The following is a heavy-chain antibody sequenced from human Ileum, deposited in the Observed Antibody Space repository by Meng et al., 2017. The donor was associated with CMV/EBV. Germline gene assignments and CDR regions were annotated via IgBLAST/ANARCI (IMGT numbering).Heavy chain of an antibody. Sequence: QVQLQDVGPGLVKPSETLFLICSVSGDSITTGNSYWSWIRQAPGKDMEWIGYIYNSGKTDCNPSLKSRVTISIDTSKNQFSLKLTSVTAADTAVYYCARGRVAQDYWGQGTLVTVSS. CDR1: GDSITTGNSY. CDR2: IYNSGKT. J-gene: IGHJ4*02. CDR3: ARGRVAQDY. V-gene: IGHV4-30-4*01.